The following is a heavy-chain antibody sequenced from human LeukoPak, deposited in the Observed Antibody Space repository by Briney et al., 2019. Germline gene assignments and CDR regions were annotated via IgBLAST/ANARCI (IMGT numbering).Heavy chain of an antibody. V-gene: IGHV1-46*01. D-gene: IGHD3-16*01. CDR2: INPSGGST. CDR3: ARAGGIMITFGDHSQGRKYGMDV. Sequence: ASVKVSCKASGYTFTGYYMHWVRQAPGQGLEWMGIINPSGGSTSYAQKFQGRVTMTRDTSTSTVYMELSSLRSEDTAVYYCARAGGIMITFGDHSQGRKYGMDVWGQGTTVTVSS. J-gene: IGHJ6*02. CDR1: GYTFTGYY.